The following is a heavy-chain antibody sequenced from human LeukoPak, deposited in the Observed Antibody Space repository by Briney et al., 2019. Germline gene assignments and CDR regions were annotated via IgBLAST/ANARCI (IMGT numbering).Heavy chain of an antibody. Sequence: GGSLRLSCAASGFTVSNNYMSWVRQAPGKGLEWVSVIYGGGSTYYADSVKGRFTISRDNSKNTLYLQMNSLRAEDTAVYYCARERVLGAALAFDIWGQGTTVTVSS. CDR1: GFTVSNNY. CDR3: ARERVLGAALAFDI. CDR2: IYGGGST. D-gene: IGHD6-13*01. J-gene: IGHJ3*02. V-gene: IGHV3-53*01.